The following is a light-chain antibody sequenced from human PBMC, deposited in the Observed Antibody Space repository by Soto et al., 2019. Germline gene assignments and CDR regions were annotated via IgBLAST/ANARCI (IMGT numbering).Light chain of an antibody. CDR2: GAS. CDR3: RQSATSPRT. V-gene: IGKV3-20*01. J-gene: IGKJ1*01. Sequence: EIVLTQSPGTLSLSPGERATLSCRASQTVGNNYLDWYQQKPGQAPRLLIYGASSRATVIPDRFSGSGSGTDFTLTISRLESEDSAVYYCRQSATSPRTFGQGTKVEIK. CDR1: QTVGNNY.